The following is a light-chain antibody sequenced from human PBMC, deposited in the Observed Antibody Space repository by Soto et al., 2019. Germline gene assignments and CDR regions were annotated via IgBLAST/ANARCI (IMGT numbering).Light chain of an antibody. CDR2: DVS. CDR1: SSDVGTYNY. Sequence: QSALTQPPSASGSPGQSVTISCTGTSSDVGTYNYVSWYQQHPGKAPKVMIYDVSKRPSGVPDRFSGSKSGNTASLTVSGLQAEDEANYYCSSYAGTNNVIFGGGTKLTVL. V-gene: IGLV2-8*01. J-gene: IGLJ2*01. CDR3: SSYAGTNNVI.